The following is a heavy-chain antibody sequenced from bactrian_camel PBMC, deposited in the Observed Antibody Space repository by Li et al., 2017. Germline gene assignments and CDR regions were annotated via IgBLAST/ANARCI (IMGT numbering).Heavy chain of an antibody. CDR1: DDTIGRYC. D-gene: IGHD1*01. V-gene: IGHV3S55*01. CDR2: IDSDGST. Sequence: HVQLVESGGGSAQVGGSLRLSCVASDDTIGRYCMGWFRQAPGKEREGVAAIDSDGSTSYADSVKGRFTISQDNAKNTLYLQMNSLKPEDTAMYYCASSQALAACDNPLAYPYWGQGTQVTVS. J-gene: IGHJ4*01. CDR3: ASSQALAACDNPLAYPY.